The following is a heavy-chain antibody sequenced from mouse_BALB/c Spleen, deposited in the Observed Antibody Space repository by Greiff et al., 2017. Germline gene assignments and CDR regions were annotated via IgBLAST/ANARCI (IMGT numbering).Heavy chain of an antibody. CDR3: AREGVAPPYAMDY. D-gene: IGHD1-1*01. Sequence: VKLMESGPGLVAPSQSLSITCTVSGFSLTSYGVHWVRQPPGKGLEWLGVIWAGGSTNYNSALMSRLSISKDNSKSQVFLKMNSLQTDDTAMYYCAREGVAPPYAMDYWGQGTSVTVSS. V-gene: IGHV2-9*02. CDR1: GFSLTSYG. J-gene: IGHJ4*01. CDR2: IWAGGST.